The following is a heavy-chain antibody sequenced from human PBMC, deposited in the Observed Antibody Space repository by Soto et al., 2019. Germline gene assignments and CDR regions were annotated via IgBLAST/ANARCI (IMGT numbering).Heavy chain of an antibody. CDR3: ARLGGPYRLLTTTPDY. V-gene: IGHV4-30-4*01. Sequence: PSETLSLTCTVSGGSISSGDYYWSWIGQPPGKGLEWIGYIYYSGSTYYNPSLKSRVTISVDTSKNQFSLKLSSVTAADTAVYYCARLGGPYRLLTTTPDYWGQGTLVTVSS. J-gene: IGHJ4*02. CDR2: IYYSGST. CDR1: GGSISSGDYY. D-gene: IGHD2-2*01.